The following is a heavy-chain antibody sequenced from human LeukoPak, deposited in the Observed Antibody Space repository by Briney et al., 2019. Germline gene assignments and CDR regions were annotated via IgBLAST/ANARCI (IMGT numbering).Heavy chain of an antibody. Sequence: GGSLRLSCAASGFTFSSYAMHWVRQAPGKGLEWVAVISYDGSNKYYADSVKGRFTISRDNSKNTLYLQMNSLRAEDTAVYYCARDLFSYYYDSSGLGPLDYWGQGTLVTVSS. CDR1: GFTFSSYA. CDR3: ARDLFSYYYDSSGLGPLDY. J-gene: IGHJ4*02. D-gene: IGHD3-22*01. V-gene: IGHV3-30-3*01. CDR2: ISYDGSNK.